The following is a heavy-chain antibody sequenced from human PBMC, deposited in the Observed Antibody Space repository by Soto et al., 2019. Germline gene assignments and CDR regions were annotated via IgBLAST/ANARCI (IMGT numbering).Heavy chain of an antibody. CDR3: AGAGYSSGWYWLDP. J-gene: IGHJ5*02. Sequence: QVQLVQLGAEVKNPGASVRVSCEASGYTFTNYYMHWVRQAPGQGLEWMGTINPSGGSTSYAQKFRGRVTMARDTSPGTVYMEVRSLGSEDTAVYYCAGAGYSSGWYWLDPWGQGTLVTVSS. V-gene: IGHV1-46*01. D-gene: IGHD6-19*01. CDR2: INPSGGST. CDR1: GYTFTNYY.